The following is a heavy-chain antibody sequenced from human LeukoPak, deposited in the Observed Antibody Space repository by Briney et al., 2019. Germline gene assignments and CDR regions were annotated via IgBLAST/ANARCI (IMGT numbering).Heavy chain of an antibody. CDR1: GFTFSSYW. CDR2: IKQDGSEK. Sequence: GRSLRLSCAASGFTFSSYWMSWVRQAPGKGLEWVANIKQDGSEKYYVDSVKGRFTISRDNAKNSLYLQMNSLRAEDTAVYYCARDLEYDILTGWTDYWGQGTLVTVSS. D-gene: IGHD3-9*01. J-gene: IGHJ4*02. CDR3: ARDLEYDILTGWTDY. V-gene: IGHV3-7*01.